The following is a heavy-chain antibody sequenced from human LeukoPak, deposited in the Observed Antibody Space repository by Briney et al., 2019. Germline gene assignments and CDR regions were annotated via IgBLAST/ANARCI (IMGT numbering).Heavy chain of an antibody. CDR1: GGSISSYY. CDR2: IYYSGGT. CDR3: ARALGYCSGGSCTRGYNWFDP. D-gene: IGHD2-15*01. V-gene: IGHV4-59*01. J-gene: IGHJ5*02. Sequence: SETLSLTCTVSGGSISSYYWRWIRQPPGKGLEWIGYIYYSGGTNSNPPLKSRVTISVDTSKNQFSLKLSSVTAADTAVYYCARALGYCSGGSCTRGYNWFDPWGQGTLVTVPS.